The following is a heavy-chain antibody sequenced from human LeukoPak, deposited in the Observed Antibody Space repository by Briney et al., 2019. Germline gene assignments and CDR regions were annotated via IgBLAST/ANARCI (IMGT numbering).Heavy chain of an antibody. CDR1: GYTFTGNY. Sequence: ASVKVSCKASGYTFTGNYIHWLRQAPGQGLEWMGWMNPKNGGTNYALKFQGRVTMTGDTSINTAYLNLSGLRSDDSALHYCTRALAFWGQGTLVTVSS. CDR3: TRALAF. V-gene: IGHV1-2*02. J-gene: IGHJ4*02. CDR2: MNPKNGGT.